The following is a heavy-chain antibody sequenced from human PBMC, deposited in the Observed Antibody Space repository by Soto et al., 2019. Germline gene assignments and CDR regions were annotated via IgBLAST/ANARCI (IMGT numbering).Heavy chain of an antibody. CDR1: GFTFSSYA. CDR3: ARDSSEQQPTYYSGMDV. Sequence: QVQLVESGGGVVQPGRSLRLSCAASGFTFSSYAMHWVRQAPGKGLEWVAVISYDGSNKYYADSVKGRFTISRDNSKNTLYLQMNSLRAEDTAVYYCARDSSEQQPTYYSGMDVWGQGTTVTVSS. D-gene: IGHD6-13*01. CDR2: ISYDGSNK. V-gene: IGHV3-30-3*01. J-gene: IGHJ6*02.